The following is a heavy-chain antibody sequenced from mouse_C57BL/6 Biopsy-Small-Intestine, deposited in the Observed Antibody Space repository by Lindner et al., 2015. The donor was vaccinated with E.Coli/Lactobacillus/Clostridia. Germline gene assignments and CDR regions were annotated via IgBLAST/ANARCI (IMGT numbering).Heavy chain of an antibody. CDR1: GFTFSDYG. CDR3: ARSLGRWYFDY. D-gene: IGHD4-1*01. V-gene: IGHV5-17*01. CDR2: ISSGSSPI. J-gene: IGHJ2*01. Sequence: VQLQESGGGLVKPGGSLKLSCAASGFTFSDYGMHWVRQAPEKGLEWVAYISSGSSPIYYADTVRGRFTISGDNAKNTLFLQMTSLRSEDTAMYYCARSLGRWYFDYWGQGTTLTVSS.